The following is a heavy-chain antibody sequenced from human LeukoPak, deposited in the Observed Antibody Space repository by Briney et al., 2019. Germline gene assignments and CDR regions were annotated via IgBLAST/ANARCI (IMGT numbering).Heavy chain of an antibody. D-gene: IGHD5-12*01. V-gene: IGHV5-51*01. J-gene: IGHJ3*02. CDR2: IYPGDSAT. CDR1: GSFFTSYW. CDR3: ARLEGLRDALDI. Sequence: GASMQISCAGSGSFFTSYWIGGVRALAGKGLEWMGIIYPGDSATLYNPSFQGQVTSSADKSISTAYLQWSSRKASDTAMYYCARLEGLRDALDIWGQGKMVTVSS.